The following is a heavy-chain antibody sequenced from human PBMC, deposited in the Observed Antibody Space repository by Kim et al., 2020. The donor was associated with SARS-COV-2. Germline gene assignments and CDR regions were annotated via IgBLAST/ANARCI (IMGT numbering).Heavy chain of an antibody. CDR2: ISSNGGST. Sequence: GGSLRLSCAASGFTFSSYAMHWVRQAPGKGLEYVSAISSNGGSTYYANSVKGRFTISRDNSKNTLYLQMGSLRAEDMAVYYCASGHYDCSDDAFDICGQGTMVTVSS. CDR3: ASGHYDCSDDAFDI. D-gene: IGHD3-22*01. J-gene: IGHJ3*02. V-gene: IGHV3-64*01. CDR1: GFTFSSYA.